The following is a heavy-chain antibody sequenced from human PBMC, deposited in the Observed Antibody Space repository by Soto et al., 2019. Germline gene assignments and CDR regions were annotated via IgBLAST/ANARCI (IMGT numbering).Heavy chain of an antibody. J-gene: IGHJ6*02. CDR2: IYYSGST. Sequence: SETLSLTCTVSGGSISSGDYYWSWIRQPPGKGLEWIGYIYYSGSTYYNPSLKSRVTISVDTSKNQFSLKLSSVTAADTAVYYCARDFSLERLNYYYYGMDVWGQGTTVTVSS. CDR1: GGSISSGDYY. V-gene: IGHV4-30-4*01. D-gene: IGHD1-1*01. CDR3: ARDFSLERLNYYYYGMDV.